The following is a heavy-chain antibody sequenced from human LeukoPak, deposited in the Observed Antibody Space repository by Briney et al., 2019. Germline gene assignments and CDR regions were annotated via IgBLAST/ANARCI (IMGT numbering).Heavy chain of an antibody. J-gene: IGHJ4*02. Sequence: GGSLRLSCAASQFTFSNYAMSWVRQAPGKGLEWVSGISGSGDSTYYADSVKGRFTISRDNSKNTLYLQMNSLRAEDTALYYCAKSRTTVTTTFDYWGQGTLVTVSS. CDR3: AKSRTTVTTTFDY. D-gene: IGHD4-17*01. V-gene: IGHV3-23*01. CDR1: QFTFSNYA. CDR2: ISGSGDST.